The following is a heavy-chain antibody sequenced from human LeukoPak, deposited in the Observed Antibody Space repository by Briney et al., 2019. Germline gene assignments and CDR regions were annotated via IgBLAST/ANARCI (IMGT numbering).Heavy chain of an antibody. CDR2: IIPVLGVS. CDR1: GGSFSSYV. J-gene: IGHJ1*01. D-gene: IGHD3-10*01. Sequence: ASVKVSCKASGGSFSSYVITWVRQAPGQGLEWMGRIIPVLGVSNFAQKFQGRVTITAEKSTNTAHMELSRPESGDTAVYYCATPYYYGSGSYWYFQHWGQGTLVTVSS. V-gene: IGHV1-69*04. CDR3: ATPYYYGSGSYWYFQH.